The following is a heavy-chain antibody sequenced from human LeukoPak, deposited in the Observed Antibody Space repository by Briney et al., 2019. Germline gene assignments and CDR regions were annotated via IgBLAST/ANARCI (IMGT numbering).Heavy chain of an antibody. CDR1: GGSFSDYY. D-gene: IGHD5-12*01. V-gene: IGHV4-34*01. Sequence: SETLSLTCAVYGGSFSDYYWSWIRQPPGKGLEWIGEINRRGSTNYNSSLKSRVTISVDTSRKQFSLKLSSVTAADTAVYYCARGGSGYDFDHWGQGTLVTVSS. CDR2: INRRGST. CDR3: ARGGSGYDFDH. J-gene: IGHJ4*02.